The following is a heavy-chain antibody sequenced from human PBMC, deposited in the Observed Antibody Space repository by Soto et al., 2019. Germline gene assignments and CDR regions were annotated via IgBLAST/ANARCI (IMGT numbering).Heavy chain of an antibody. CDR2: IKSKTDGGTT. CDR1: GFTFSNAW. CDR3: IPWVGDAFDI. J-gene: IGHJ3*02. V-gene: IGHV3-15*01. Sequence: GESLKISCAASGFTFSNAWMSWVRQAPGKGLEWVGRIKSKTDGGTTDYAAPVKGRFTISRDDSKNTLYLQMNSLKTEDTAVYYCIPWVGDAFDIWGQGTMVTVSS. D-gene: IGHD1-26*01.